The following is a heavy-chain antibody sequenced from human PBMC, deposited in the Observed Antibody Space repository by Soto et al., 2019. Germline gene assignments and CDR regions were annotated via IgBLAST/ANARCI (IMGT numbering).Heavy chain of an antibody. CDR3: ARGYCSGGTCYAFDV. V-gene: IGHV1-46*03. Sequence: ASVKVSCKASGYTFTSYYMHWVRQAPGQGLEWMGIINPSAGSTSYAQKFQGRVTMTRDTSASTVYMELSSLRSEDTAAYYCARGYCSGGTCYAFDVWGQGTMVTVSS. CDR2: INPSAGST. J-gene: IGHJ3*01. CDR1: GYTFTSYY. D-gene: IGHD2-15*01.